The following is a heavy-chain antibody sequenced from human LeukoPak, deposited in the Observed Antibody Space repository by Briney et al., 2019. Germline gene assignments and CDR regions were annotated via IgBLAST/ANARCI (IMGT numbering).Heavy chain of an antibody. CDR3: ARDRFRTIWTFENRPDAFDI. CDR1: GYSFTSYW. D-gene: IGHD1-14*01. J-gene: IGHJ3*02. CDR2: ISPGDSDT. V-gene: IGHV5-51*01. Sequence: GESLKISCKGSGYSFTSYWIGWVRQMPGKGLEWMGIISPGDSDTRYSPSFQGQVTMSADKSISTAYLQWSSLKASDTAMYYCARDRFRTIWTFENRPDAFDIWGQGTMVTVSS.